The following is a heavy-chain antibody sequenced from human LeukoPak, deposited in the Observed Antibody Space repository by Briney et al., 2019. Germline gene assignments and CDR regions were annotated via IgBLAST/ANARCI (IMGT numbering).Heavy chain of an antibody. CDR2: IESGGKT. CDR1: GFTFTNYA. CDR3: AKHQPPY. Sequence: GGSLRLSCAASGFTFTNYAMSWVRQAPGKGLECVSAIESGGKTFYADSVKGRFTISRDNSKNTVYLQRNNLRAEDTALSYCAKHQPPYWGQGTLVTVSS. J-gene: IGHJ4*02. V-gene: IGHV3-23*01.